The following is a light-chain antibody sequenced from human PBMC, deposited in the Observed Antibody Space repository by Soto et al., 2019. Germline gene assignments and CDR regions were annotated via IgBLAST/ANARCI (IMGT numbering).Light chain of an antibody. J-gene: IGLJ1*01. CDR2: DTF. CDR1: NIESRN. V-gene: IGLV3-21*02. Sequence: SYHLTQAPSVAVVPGQTARIPRGADNIESRNVHWYQQKAGQAPVVVIYDTFDRHSGIPERFTGANSGNKATLTVRRVEAGDEADYYCPLWDSGSHHQGFGTGTKVTVL. CDR3: PLWDSGSHHQG.